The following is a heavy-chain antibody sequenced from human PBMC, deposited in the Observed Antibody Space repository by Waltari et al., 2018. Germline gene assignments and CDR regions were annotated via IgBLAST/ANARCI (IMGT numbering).Heavy chain of an antibody. CDR3: ASLAVAGTRYYYYYGMDV. J-gene: IGHJ6*02. CDR2: INPNSGGT. Sequence: QVQLVQSGAEVKKPGASVKVSCKASGYTFTGYYMHWVRQAPGQGLEWMGWINPNSGGTTYAQKFQGRVTMTRDTSISTAYMELSRLRSDDTAVYYCASLAVAGTRYYYYYGMDVWGQGTTVTVSS. D-gene: IGHD6-19*01. V-gene: IGHV1-2*02. CDR1: GYTFTGYY.